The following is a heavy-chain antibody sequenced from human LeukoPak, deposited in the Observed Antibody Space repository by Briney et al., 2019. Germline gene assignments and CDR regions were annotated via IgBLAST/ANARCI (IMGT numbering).Heavy chain of an antibody. CDR2: IYYSGST. Sequence: SETLSLTCTVSGGSISSYYWSWIRQPPGKGLEWIGYIYYSGSTNYNPSLKSRVTIPVDTSKNQFSLKLSSVTAADTAVYYCARGRSYYDSSGFYWGQGTLVTVSS. CDR1: GGSISSYY. V-gene: IGHV4-59*12. CDR3: ARGRSYYDSSGFY. D-gene: IGHD3-22*01. J-gene: IGHJ4*02.